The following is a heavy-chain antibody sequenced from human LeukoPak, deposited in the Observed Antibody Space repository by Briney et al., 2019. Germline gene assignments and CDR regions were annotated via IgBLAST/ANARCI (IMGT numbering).Heavy chain of an antibody. CDR1: GYTLSSYA. Sequence: PGGSLRLSCAASGYTLSSYAMSWVPQAPGKGLEWVSDISGSGGSTYYADSVKGRFTISRDNSKNTLYLQMNSLRAEDTAVYYWAKSGRGGSYAGFDYWGQGTLVTVSS. CDR3: AKSGRGGSYAGFDY. D-gene: IGHD5-18*01. CDR2: ISGSGGST. V-gene: IGHV3-23*01. J-gene: IGHJ4*02.